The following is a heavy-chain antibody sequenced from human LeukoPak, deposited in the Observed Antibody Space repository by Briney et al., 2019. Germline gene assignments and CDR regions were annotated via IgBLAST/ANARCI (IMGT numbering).Heavy chain of an antibody. J-gene: IGHJ4*02. CDR2: IYSSGST. Sequence: PSETLSLTCTVSGGSISSGYYYWSWIRQPAGKGLEWIGRIYSSGSTNYNPSLKSRVTMSVDTSKNQFSLKLSSVTAADTAMYYCARERYYYDGSGVNFDYWGQGTLVTVSS. D-gene: IGHD3-22*01. V-gene: IGHV4-61*02. CDR1: GGSISSGYYY. CDR3: ARERYYYDGSGVNFDY.